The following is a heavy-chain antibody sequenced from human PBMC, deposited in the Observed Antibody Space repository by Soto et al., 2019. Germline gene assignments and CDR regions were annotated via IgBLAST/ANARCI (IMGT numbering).Heavy chain of an antibody. V-gene: IGHV3-23*01. Sequence: GGSLRLSCAASGFTFSNYAMSWVRQAPGKGLEWVSAIAASDGSTYFADSVKGRFTISRDNSKNTLYLQMNSLRAEDTAIYYCAKSEPYGSGSYYFDYWGQGTLVTVSS. J-gene: IGHJ4*02. CDR1: GFTFSNYA. CDR2: IAASDGST. D-gene: IGHD1-26*01. CDR3: AKSEPYGSGSYYFDY.